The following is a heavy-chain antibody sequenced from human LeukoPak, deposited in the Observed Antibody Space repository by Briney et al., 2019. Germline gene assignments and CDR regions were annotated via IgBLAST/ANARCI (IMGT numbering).Heavy chain of an antibody. CDR3: ARDHGSGWTWAYDY. Sequence: SETLSLTCIVSGGSISNYYWSWIRQPPGKGLEWIGYIYYSGSTNYNPSLKSRVTISVDTSKNQFSLKLSSVTAADTAVYYCARDHGSGWTWAYDYWGEGTLVTVSS. V-gene: IGHV4-59*01. J-gene: IGHJ4*02. D-gene: IGHD6-19*01. CDR2: IYYSGST. CDR1: GGSISNYY.